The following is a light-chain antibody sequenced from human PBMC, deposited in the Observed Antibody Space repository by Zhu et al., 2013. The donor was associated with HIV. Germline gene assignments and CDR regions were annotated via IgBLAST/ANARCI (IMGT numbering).Light chain of an antibody. CDR1: SSDLGTYNY. CDR2: DVS. V-gene: IGLV2-14*01. J-gene: IGLJ1*01. CDR3: ASHTDNNFV. Sequence: QSALTQPASVSASPGQSITISCTGTSSDLGTYNYVSWYQQYPGKAPKLMIYDVSNRPSGVSNRFSGSKSGNTASLTISGLQAEDEGDYYCASHTDNNFVFGSGTSVSVL.